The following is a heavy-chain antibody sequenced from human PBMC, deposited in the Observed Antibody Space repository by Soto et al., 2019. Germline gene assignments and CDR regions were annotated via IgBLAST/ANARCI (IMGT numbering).Heavy chain of an antibody. D-gene: IGHD3-3*01. Sequence: GWSLRLSCAASGFTFSSYWMSWVRQAPGKGLEWVANIKQDGSEKYYVDSVKGRFTISRDNAKNSLYLQMNSLRAEDTAVYYCARVPGFLEWLLPESLDYWGQGTLVTVSS. CDR3: ARVPGFLEWLLPESLDY. CDR2: IKQDGSEK. J-gene: IGHJ4*02. V-gene: IGHV3-7*01. CDR1: GFTFSSYW.